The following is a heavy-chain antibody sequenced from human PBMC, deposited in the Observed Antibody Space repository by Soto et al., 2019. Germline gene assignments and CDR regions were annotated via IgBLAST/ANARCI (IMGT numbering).Heavy chain of an antibody. CDR3: AKGAIWGGYHEQIAY. V-gene: IGHV3-30*18. J-gene: IGHJ4*02. D-gene: IGHD3-3*01. Sequence: QVQLVESGGGVVQPGRSLRLSCAASGFTFSSYGMHWVRQAPGKGLEWVAVISYDGSNKYYAESVKGRFTISRDNSKNTLYLQMNSLRAEDTAVYYCAKGAIWGGYHEQIAYWGQGTLVTVSS. CDR2: ISYDGSNK. CDR1: GFTFSSYG.